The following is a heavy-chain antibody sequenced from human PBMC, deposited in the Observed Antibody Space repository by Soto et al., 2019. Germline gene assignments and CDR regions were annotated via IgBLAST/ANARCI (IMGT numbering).Heavy chain of an antibody. CDR2: ISAYNGNT. CDR1: GYTFTSYI. D-gene: IGHD2-2*01. V-gene: IGHV1-18*04. Sequence: ASVKVSCNASGYTFTSYIISWVRQAPGQGLEWLGWISAYNGNTNYAQKFQGRVTMTTDTSTSTAYMELRSLRSDDTAVYYCARDQEYQLLLRFDPWGQGTLVTVSS. CDR3: ARDQEYQLLLRFDP. J-gene: IGHJ5*02.